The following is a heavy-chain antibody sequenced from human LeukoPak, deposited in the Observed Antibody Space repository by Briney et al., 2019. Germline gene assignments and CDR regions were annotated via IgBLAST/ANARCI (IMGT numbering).Heavy chain of an antibody. CDR3: ARNSFYSNYRDYYYMDV. J-gene: IGHJ6*03. CDR2: ISAYNGNT. V-gene: IGHV1-18*01. CDR1: GYTFTSYG. Sequence: ASVKVSCKASGYTFTSYGISWVRQAPGQGLEWMGWISAYNGNTNYAQKLQGRVTMTTDTSTSTAYMELRSLRSDDTAVYYCARNSFYSNYRDYYYMDVWGKGTTVTVSS. D-gene: IGHD4-11*01.